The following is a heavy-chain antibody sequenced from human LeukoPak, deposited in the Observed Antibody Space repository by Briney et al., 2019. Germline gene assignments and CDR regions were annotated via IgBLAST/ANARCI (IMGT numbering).Heavy chain of an antibody. J-gene: IGHJ4*02. D-gene: IGHD6-13*01. V-gene: IGHV3-21*04. CDR2: ITSSSSYI. CDR3: VYSSSLGTGFDY. Sequence: GGSLRLSCAASGFTFSSYSMNWVRQAPGKGLEWVSSITSSSSYIYYADSVKGRFTISRDNSKNTLYLQMNSLRAEDTAVYYCVYSSSLGTGFDYWGQGTLVTVSS. CDR1: GFTFSSYS.